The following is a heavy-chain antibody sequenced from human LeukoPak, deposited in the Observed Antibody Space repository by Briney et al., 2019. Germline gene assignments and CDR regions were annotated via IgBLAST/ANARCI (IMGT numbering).Heavy chain of an antibody. Sequence: GRSLRLSCAASGFTFSHYWMSWVRQAPGKGLEWVANIKQDGSEKYYVDSVKGRFTISRDNAKNSLYLQMNSLRAEDTALYYRATHRGYSYGTAEDFDYWGQGTLVTVSS. J-gene: IGHJ4*02. D-gene: IGHD5-18*01. CDR2: IKQDGSEK. CDR3: ATHRGYSYGTAEDFDY. CDR1: GFTFSHYW. V-gene: IGHV3-7*01.